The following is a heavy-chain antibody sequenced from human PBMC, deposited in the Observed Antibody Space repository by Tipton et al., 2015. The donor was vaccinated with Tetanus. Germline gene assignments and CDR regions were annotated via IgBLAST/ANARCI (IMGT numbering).Heavy chain of an antibody. D-gene: IGHD6-19*01. CDR2: IYYNGNI. CDR3: ARGNGEGSGWYTY. Sequence: LRLSCTVSGGSINRGDYYWTWIRQSPGKGLEWISYIYYNGNIYYNPSLESRAIISGDTSKNQFSLKLTSVGAADTAVYYCARGNGEGSGWYTYWGQGTQVTVAS. J-gene: IGHJ4*02. CDR1: GGSINRGDYY. V-gene: IGHV4-30-4*01.